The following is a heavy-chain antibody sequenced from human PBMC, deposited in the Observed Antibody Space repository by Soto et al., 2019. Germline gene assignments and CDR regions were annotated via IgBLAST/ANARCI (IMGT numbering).Heavy chain of an antibody. Sequence: PGESMKISCKVSGDSFSNYCIAWVRLPPGKGLDRMSFINPVNFETRYSPSLQAQVTFSVDKSTPTAYLQSKSLKASDHAMYFCAKSGGGSVAYDSWGQGTQVTDS. CDR3: AKSGGGSVAYDS. V-gene: IGHV5-51*01. CDR1: GDSFSNYC. J-gene: IGHJ4*02. CDR2: INPVNFET. D-gene: IGHD2-15*01.